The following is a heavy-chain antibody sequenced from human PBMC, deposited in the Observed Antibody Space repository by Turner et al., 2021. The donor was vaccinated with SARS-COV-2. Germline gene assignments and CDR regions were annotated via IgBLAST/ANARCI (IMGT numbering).Heavy chain of an antibody. V-gene: IGHV4-34*01. J-gene: IGHJ4*02. CDR1: GRSLSGYY. CDR2: VHPYGNT. CDR3: ARGDDPRKSGVV. D-gene: IGHD3-3*01. Sequence: QVQLQQWDAGRFTPSETLSLICAVNGRSLSGYYWTWIRQPPGKGREWIGEVHPYGNTNYHPSRKSRVSMSVDTSKNQVSLKLNPVTAADTAFYYCARGDDPRKSGVVWGQGTLVTVSS.